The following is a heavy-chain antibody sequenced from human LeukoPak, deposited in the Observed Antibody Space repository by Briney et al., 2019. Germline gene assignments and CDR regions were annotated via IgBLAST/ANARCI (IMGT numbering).Heavy chain of an antibody. Sequence: ASVKVSCKASGYTFTGYYMHWVRQAPGQGLEWMGWINPNSGGTNYAQEFQGRVTMTRDTSISTAYMELSRLRSDDTAVYYCARELVRGVIRFDPWGQGTLVTVSS. V-gene: IGHV1-2*02. D-gene: IGHD3-10*01. CDR3: ARELVRGVIRFDP. J-gene: IGHJ5*02. CDR2: INPNSGGT. CDR1: GYTFTGYY.